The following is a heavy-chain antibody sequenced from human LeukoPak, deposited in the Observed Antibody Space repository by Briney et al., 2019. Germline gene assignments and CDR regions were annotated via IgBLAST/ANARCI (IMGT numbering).Heavy chain of an antibody. CDR2: IVVGSGNT. J-gene: IGHJ4*02. CDR1: GFTFNSSA. CDR3: AAVDRLFGDGDFDY. V-gene: IGHV1-58*02. D-gene: IGHD3-10*02. Sequence: SVKVSCKASGFTFNSSAMQWVRQARGQRLEWIGWIVVGSGNTNYAQKFQERVTITRDMSTSTAYMELSSLRSEDTAVYYCAAVDRLFGDGDFDYWGQGTLVTVSS.